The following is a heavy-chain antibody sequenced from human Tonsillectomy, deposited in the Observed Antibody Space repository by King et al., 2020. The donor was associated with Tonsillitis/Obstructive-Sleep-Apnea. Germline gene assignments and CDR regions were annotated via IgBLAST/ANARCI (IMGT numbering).Heavy chain of an antibody. Sequence: VQLQQWGAGLLKPSETLSLTCAVYGGSFSGSYWSWIRQSPGKGLEWIGEINHSGSTSYNPSLKGRVTISVDTSKNQFSLNLRSVTPADTAVYFCARARCGSWGDFYYYGMDVWGQGTTVTVSS. CDR2: INHSGST. CDR1: GGSFSGSY. J-gene: IGHJ6*02. V-gene: IGHV4-34*01. D-gene: IGHD1-26*01. CDR3: ARARCGSWGDFYYYGMDV.